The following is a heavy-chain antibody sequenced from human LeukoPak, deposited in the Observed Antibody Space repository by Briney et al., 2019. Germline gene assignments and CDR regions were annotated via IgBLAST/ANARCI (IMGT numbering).Heavy chain of an antibody. CDR2: IYYSGST. Sequence: SETLSLTCTVAGGSISSQYWSWIRQPPGKGLEWIGYIYYSGSTTYNPSLKSRVTLSVDTSKNQFSLRLTSVTAADTAFYYCAREEYSSDWYGHDSWGQGTLVTVSS. CDR1: GGSISSQY. J-gene: IGHJ4*02. D-gene: IGHD6-13*01. V-gene: IGHV4-59*11. CDR3: AREEYSSDWYGHDS.